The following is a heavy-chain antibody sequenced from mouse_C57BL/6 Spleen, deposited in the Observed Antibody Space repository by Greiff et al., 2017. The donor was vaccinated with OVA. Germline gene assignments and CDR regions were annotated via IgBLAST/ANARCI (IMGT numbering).Heavy chain of an antibody. Sequence: QVQLKQPGAELVKPGASVKLSCKASGYTFTSYWMPWVKQRPGQGLEWIGEIDPSDSYTNYNQKFKGKATLTVDTSSSTAYMQRSSLTSEDSAVYYCARSNLLRLGAWFAYWGQGTLVTVSA. CDR1: GYTFTSYW. CDR2: IDPSDSYT. CDR3: ARSNLLRLGAWFAY. J-gene: IGHJ3*01. V-gene: IGHV1-50*01. D-gene: IGHD2-4*01.